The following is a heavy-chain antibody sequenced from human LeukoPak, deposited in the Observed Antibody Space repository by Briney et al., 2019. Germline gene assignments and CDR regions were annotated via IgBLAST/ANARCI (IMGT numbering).Heavy chain of an antibody. CDR1: GFTFSSYW. Sequence: GGSLRLSCAASGFTFSSYWMHWVRQAPGKGLVWVSRIDSDGSSTSYADSVKGRFTISRDNAKNTLYLQMNSLRAEDTAVYYCARSMVTIPIPGGYWGQGTLVTVSS. CDR3: ARSMVTIPIPGGY. CDR2: IDSDGSST. V-gene: IGHV3-74*01. D-gene: IGHD5-24*01. J-gene: IGHJ4*02.